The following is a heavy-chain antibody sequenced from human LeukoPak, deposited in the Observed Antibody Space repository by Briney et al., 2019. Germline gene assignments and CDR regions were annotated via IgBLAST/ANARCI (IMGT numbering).Heavy chain of an antibody. D-gene: IGHD1-26*01. CDR3: ARGSIVGAKTLGFGAFDI. CDR1: GYTFTSYY. CDR2: INPSGGSR. V-gene: IGHV1-46*01. J-gene: IGHJ3*02. Sequence: ASVTVSCKASGYTFTSYYMHWVRQAPGQGLEWMGIINPSGGSRSYAQKFQGRVTMTRGTSTSTVYMELSSLRSEDTAVYYCARGSIVGAKTLGFGAFDIWGQGTMVTVSS.